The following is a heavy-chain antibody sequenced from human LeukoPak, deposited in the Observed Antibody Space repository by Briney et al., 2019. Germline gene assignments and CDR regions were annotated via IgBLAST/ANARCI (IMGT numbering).Heavy chain of an antibody. CDR2: ISWNSYDI. D-gene: IGHD1-26*01. CDR3: AKGVGTSYHYHMDV. J-gene: IGHJ6*03. Sequence: GRSLRLSCAASGFTFDEYAMHWGRQPPGEGLGWVSGISWNSYDIGYADSVKGRFTISRDNAKNSLYLQMNSLRAEDMALYYCAKGVGTSYHYHMDVWGKGTTVIVSS. V-gene: IGHV3-9*03. CDR1: GFTFDEYA.